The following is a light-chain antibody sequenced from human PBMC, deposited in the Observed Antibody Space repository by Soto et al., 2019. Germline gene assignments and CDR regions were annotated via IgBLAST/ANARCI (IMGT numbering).Light chain of an antibody. CDR2: ATS. Sequence: EIVLTQSPPTLSLSPGESATLSCRASQSISRSYLAWYQQKPGQAPRLLIHATSTRATGVPDRFSGSGSGTDFTLTISRLEPEDFVVYYCQQYDNLPRTFGQGTKVDIK. CDR3: QQYDNLPRT. J-gene: IGKJ2*01. CDR1: QSISRSY. V-gene: IGKV3-20*01.